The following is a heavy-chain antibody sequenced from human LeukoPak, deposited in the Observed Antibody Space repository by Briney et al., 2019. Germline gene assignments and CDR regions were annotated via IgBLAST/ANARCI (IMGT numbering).Heavy chain of an antibody. CDR3: AKDLASGPDRINYYYYYMDV. CDR1: GFTFSSYA. V-gene: IGHV3-23*01. CDR2: ISGSGGST. J-gene: IGHJ6*03. Sequence: GGSLRLSCAASGFTFSSYAMSWVRQAPGKGLEWVSAISGSGGSTYYADSVKGRFTISRDNSKNTLYLQMNSLRAEDTAVYYCAKDLASGPDRINYYYYYMDVWGKGTTVTVSS. D-gene: IGHD6-25*01.